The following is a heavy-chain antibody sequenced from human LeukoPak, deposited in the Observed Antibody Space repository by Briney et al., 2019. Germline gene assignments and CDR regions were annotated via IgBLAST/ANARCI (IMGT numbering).Heavy chain of an antibody. CDR2: IYYSGST. CDR3: ARGKTAYNYYYGMDV. Sequence: SETLSLTCTVSGGSISSYYWSWIRQPPGKGLDWIGYIYYSGSTNYNPSLKSRVTISVDTSKNQFSLKLSSVTAADTAVYYCARGKTAYNYYYGMDVWGQGTTVTVSS. V-gene: IGHV4-59*08. D-gene: IGHD3-16*01. J-gene: IGHJ6*02. CDR1: GGSISSYY.